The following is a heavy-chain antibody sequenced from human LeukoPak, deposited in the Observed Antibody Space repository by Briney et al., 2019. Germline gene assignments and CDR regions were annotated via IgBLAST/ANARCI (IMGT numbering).Heavy chain of an antibody. Sequence: TLSLTCNVSGGSISSGDYYSSWIRQPPGKGLEWIGYIYYTGSTYYNPSLKSRVTISVVTSKIQFSLKLSSVTAADTAVYYCARVARDAFDIWGQGTMVTVSS. J-gene: IGHJ3*02. CDR3: ARVARDAFDI. CDR2: IYYTGST. CDR1: GGSISSGDYY. V-gene: IGHV4-30-4*01. D-gene: IGHD5-12*01.